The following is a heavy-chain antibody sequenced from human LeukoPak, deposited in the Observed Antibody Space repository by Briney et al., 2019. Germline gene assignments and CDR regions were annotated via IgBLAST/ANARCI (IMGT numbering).Heavy chain of an antibody. CDR2: ISYDGSNK. J-gene: IGHJ6*02. CDR1: GFTFSSYE. CDR3: AREVRQWLVQSSKYYYGMDV. V-gene: IGHV3-30*04. Sequence: GGSLRLSCAASGFTFSSYEMNWVRQAPGKGLEWVAVISYDGSNKYYADSVKGRFTISRDNSKNTLYLQMNSLRAEDTAVYYCAREVRQWLVQSSKYYYGMDVWGQGTTVTVSS. D-gene: IGHD6-19*01.